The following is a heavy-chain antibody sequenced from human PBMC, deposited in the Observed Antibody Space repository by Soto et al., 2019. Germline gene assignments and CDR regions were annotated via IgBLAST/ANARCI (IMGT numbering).Heavy chain of an antibody. V-gene: IGHV3-30*18. CDR3: AKGMYSSSWYYDY. J-gene: IGHJ4*02. CDR1: GFTFNSHG. D-gene: IGHD6-13*01. Sequence: QVQLVDSGGGVVQPGRSLRLSCAASGFTFNSHGMHWVRQAPGKGPEWVATISYDGSNKYYADSVKGRFTISRDNSKNALYLQMNSLRPEDTGVYYCAKGMYSSSWYYDYWGQGTLVTVSS. CDR2: ISYDGSNK.